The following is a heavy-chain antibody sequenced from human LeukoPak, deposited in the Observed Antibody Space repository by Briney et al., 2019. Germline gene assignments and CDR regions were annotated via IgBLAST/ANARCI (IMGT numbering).Heavy chain of an antibody. D-gene: IGHD3-22*01. CDR2: IYSGGST. CDR3: ARDPPYYYDSSGYFSH. Sequence: PGGSLRLSCAASGFTVSSNYMSWVRQAPGKGLEWVSVIYSGGSTYYADSVKGRFTISRDNAKNSLDLQMNSLRVEDTAVYFCARDPPYYYDSSGYFSHWGQGTLVTVSS. J-gene: IGHJ1*01. CDR1: GFTVSSNY. V-gene: IGHV3-53*01.